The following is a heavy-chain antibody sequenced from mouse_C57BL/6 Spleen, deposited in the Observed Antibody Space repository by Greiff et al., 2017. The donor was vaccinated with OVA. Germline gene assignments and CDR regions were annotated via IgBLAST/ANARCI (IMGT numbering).Heavy chain of an antibody. CDR3: ARHRLRSLYYAMDY. Sequence: EVKLQESGPGLVKPSQSLSLTCSVTGYSITSGYYWNWIRQFPGNKLEWMGYISYDGSNNYNPSLKNRISITRDTSKNQFFLKLNSVTTEDTATYYCARHRLRSLYYAMDYWGQGTSVTVSS. D-gene: IGHD3-2*02. CDR2: ISYDGSN. CDR1: GYSITSGYY. V-gene: IGHV3-6*01. J-gene: IGHJ4*01.